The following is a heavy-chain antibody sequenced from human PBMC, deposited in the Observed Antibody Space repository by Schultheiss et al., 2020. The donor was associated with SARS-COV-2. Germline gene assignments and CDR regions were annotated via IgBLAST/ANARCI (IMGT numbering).Heavy chain of an antibody. D-gene: IGHD3-10*01. CDR2: INHSGST. J-gene: IGHJ4*02. Sequence: SETLSLTCAVYGGSLSGYYWSWIRQPPGKGLEWIGEINHSGSTNYNPSLKSRVTISVDTSKNQFSLKLSSVTAADTAVYYCARARRITMVRGVYYFDYWGQGTLVTVAS. CDR3: ARARRITMVRGVYYFDY. V-gene: IGHV4-34*01. CDR1: GGSLSGYY.